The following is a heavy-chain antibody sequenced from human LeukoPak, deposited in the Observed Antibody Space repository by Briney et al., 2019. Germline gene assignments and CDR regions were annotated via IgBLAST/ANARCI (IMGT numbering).Heavy chain of an antibody. Sequence: GGSLRLSCAASGFIFSNYWMYWVRQAPGKGLVWVSRINSDGSSTRYADSVKGRFTISRDNAKNTLYLQMNSLRAEDTAVYYCARGPAYYDSHYGMDVWGQGTTVTVSS. CDR3: ARGPAYYDSHYGMDV. CDR2: INSDGSST. D-gene: IGHD3-3*01. J-gene: IGHJ6*02. CDR1: GFIFSNYW. V-gene: IGHV3-74*01.